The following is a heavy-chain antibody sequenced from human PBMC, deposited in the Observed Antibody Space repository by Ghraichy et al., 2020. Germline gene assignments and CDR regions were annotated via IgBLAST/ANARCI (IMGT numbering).Heavy chain of an antibody. D-gene: IGHD4-17*01. J-gene: IGHJ5*02. Sequence: GGSLRLSCAASGFTFSSYKMNWVRQAPGKGLEWVSYISSSGSTIYSADSVKGRFTISRDNAKNSLYLQMNSLRAGDTAVYYCARASYADYRAFDPWGQGTLVTVSS. CDR3: ARASYADYRAFDP. CDR2: ISSSGSTI. CDR1: GFTFSSYK. V-gene: IGHV3-48*03.